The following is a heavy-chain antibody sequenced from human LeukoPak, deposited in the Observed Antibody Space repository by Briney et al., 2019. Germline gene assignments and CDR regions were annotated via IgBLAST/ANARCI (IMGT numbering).Heavy chain of an antibody. Sequence: SETLSLTCTVSGGSISSYYWSWIRQPPGKGLEWIGYIYYSGSTNYNPSLKRRVTISVDTSKNQFSLKLSSVTAADTAVYYCASQSGYQLPSTFDYWGQGTLVTVSS. CDR2: IYYSGST. CDR1: GGSISSYY. J-gene: IGHJ4*02. V-gene: IGHV4-59*08. D-gene: IGHD2-2*01. CDR3: ASQSGYQLPSTFDY.